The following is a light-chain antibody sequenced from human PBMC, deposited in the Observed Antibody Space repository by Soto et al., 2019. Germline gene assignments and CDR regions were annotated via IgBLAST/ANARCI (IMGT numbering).Light chain of an antibody. CDR3: HQYNNWPPFT. V-gene: IGKV3-15*01. J-gene: IGKJ3*01. Sequence: EIVMTQSPATLSVSPGERATLSCRASQSVSSNLAWYQHKPGQAPRLLIYGASTRATGIPARFSGSGSGTEFTLTISSLQSKDFAVYYCHQYNNWPPFTFGPGTKLDIK. CDR1: QSVSSN. CDR2: GAS.